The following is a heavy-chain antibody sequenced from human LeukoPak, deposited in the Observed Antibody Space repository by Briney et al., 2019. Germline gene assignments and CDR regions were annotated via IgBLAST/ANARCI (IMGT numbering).Heavy chain of an antibody. CDR3: GKTTAGYSSGQKPAWPVDY. V-gene: IGHV3-23*01. J-gene: IGHJ4*02. Sequence: GGSLRLSCEASGFTFGSFAMYWLRQAPGKGLEWIAGIFGSGGSPHYADSVKGRFTISRDNSKNTVYLQINSLRAEDTAVYYCGKTTAGYSSGQKPAWPVDYWGQGTLVTVSS. CDR1: GFTFGSFA. D-gene: IGHD5-18*01. CDR2: IFGSGGSP.